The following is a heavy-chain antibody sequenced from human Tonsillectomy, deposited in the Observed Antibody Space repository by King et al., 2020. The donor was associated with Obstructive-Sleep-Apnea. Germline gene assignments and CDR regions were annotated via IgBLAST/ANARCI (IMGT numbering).Heavy chain of an antibody. CDR3: ARYTQREQRLVSGFDS. J-gene: IGHJ4*02. Sequence: VQLQQWGTGLLKPSETLSLTCAVSGGPFSGYWWSWIRQPPGKGLEWIGEISHSGVTNYTPSLKSRVAISLDTSRNQFFLRLTSVTAADTAVYYCARYTQREQRLVSGFDSWGQGMLVTVST. D-gene: IGHD2-8*02. V-gene: IGHV4-34*01. CDR2: ISHSGVT. CDR1: GGPFSGYW.